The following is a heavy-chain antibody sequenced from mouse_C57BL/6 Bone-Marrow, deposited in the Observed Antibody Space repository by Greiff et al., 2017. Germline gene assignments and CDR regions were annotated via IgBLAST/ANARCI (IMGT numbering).Heavy chain of an antibody. Sequence: EVQVVESGGGLVQPGESLQLSCESNEYEFPSHDMSWVRKTPEKRLELVAAINSDGGSTYYPDTMERRFIISRDNTKKTLYLQMSSLRSEDTALYYCARRGIDSNFWYFDVWGTGTTVTVSS. V-gene: IGHV5-2*01. CDR1: EYEFPSHD. CDR3: ARRGIDSNFWYFDV. D-gene: IGHD2-5*01. CDR2: INSDGGST. J-gene: IGHJ1*03.